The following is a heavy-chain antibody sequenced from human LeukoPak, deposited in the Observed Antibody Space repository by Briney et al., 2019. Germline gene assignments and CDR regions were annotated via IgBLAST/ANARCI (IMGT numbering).Heavy chain of an antibody. CDR2: INPTSGGT. CDR1: GYTFTDYY. Sequence: ASVKVSCKASGYTFTDYYTHWVRQAPGQGLEWMGWINPTSGGTNYAQKFQGRVTMTRDTSISTAYMELSRLRSDDTAMYYCARDILTGYYSKYYFDYWGQGTLVTVSS. V-gene: IGHV1-2*02. D-gene: IGHD3-9*01. CDR3: ARDILTGYYSKYYFDY. J-gene: IGHJ4*02.